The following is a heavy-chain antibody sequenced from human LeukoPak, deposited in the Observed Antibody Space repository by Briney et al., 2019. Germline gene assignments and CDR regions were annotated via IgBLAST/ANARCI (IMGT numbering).Heavy chain of an antibody. J-gene: IGHJ6*01. V-gene: IGHV1-8*01. CDR1: GYTFSSYD. CDR2: RNPKSGNT. Sequence: VATVTVSYKASGYTFSSYDVNWVRQAPGQGREWMGWRNPKSGNTGYEKEFQGRVTMTRNTTISTAYMKVSGRRSEDTAGCYCARAPSPASYGMYVWGQGTTGTVSS. CDR3: ARAPSPASYGMYV.